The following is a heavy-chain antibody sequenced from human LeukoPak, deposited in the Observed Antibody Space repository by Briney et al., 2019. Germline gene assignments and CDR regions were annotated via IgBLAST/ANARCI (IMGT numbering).Heavy chain of an antibody. J-gene: IGHJ4*02. CDR2: INHSGST. Sequence: SETLSLTCAVYGGSFSGYYWSWIRQPPGKGLEWIGEINHSGSTNYNPSLKSRVTISVDTSKNQFSLKLSSVTAADTAVYYCARSTYDGYSSGWYARLTPYYFDYWGQGTLVTVSS. CDR1: GGSFSGYY. V-gene: IGHV4-34*01. CDR3: ARSTYDGYSSGWYARLTPYYFDY. D-gene: IGHD6-19*01.